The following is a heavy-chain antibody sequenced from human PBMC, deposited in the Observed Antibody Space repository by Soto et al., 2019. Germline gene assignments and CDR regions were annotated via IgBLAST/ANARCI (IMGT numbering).Heavy chain of an antibody. D-gene: IGHD3-10*01. Sequence: GGSLRLSCAASGFTFSSYSMNWVRQAPGKGLEWVSYISSGSSTIYYADSVKGRFTISRDNAKNSLYLQMNSLRAEDTAVYYCARGSMVRGSSGCWGQGTLVTVSS. J-gene: IGHJ4*02. CDR3: ARGSMVRGSSGC. CDR1: GFTFSSYS. V-gene: IGHV3-48*01. CDR2: ISSGSSTI.